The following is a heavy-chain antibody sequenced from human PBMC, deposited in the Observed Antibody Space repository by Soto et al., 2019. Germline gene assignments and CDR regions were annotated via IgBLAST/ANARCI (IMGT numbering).Heavy chain of an antibody. D-gene: IGHD4-17*01. CDR2: IYSGGST. CDR3: ARARPLYDDYVPFDY. V-gene: IGHV3-53*02. J-gene: IGHJ4*02. CDR1: GFTVSSNY. Sequence: EVQLVETGGGLIQPGGSLRLSCAASGFTVSSNYMSWVRQAPGKGLEWVSVIYSGGSTYYADSVKGRFTISRDNSKNTLYLQMNSLRAEDTAVYYCARARPLYDDYVPFDYWGQGTLVTVSS.